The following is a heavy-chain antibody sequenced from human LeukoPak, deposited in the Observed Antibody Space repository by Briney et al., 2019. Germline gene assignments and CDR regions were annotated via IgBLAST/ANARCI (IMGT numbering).Heavy chain of an antibody. D-gene: IGHD2-15*01. CDR3: AHREYDCSGGSCYQKPFDY. CDR1: GFSLSTSGVG. Sequence: SGPTLVNPTQTLTLTCTFSGFSLSTSGVGVGWIRHPPGKALEWLPLIYWDDDKRYSPSLKSRLTITKDTSKNQVVLTMTNMDPVDTATYYCAHREYDCSGGSCYQKPFDYWGQGTLVTVSS. V-gene: IGHV2-5*02. CDR2: IYWDDDK. J-gene: IGHJ4*02.